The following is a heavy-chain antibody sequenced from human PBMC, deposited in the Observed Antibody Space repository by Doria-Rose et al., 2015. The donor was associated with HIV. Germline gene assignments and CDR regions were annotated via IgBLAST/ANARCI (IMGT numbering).Heavy chain of an antibody. CDR3: ARIKSSRWYHKYYFDF. Sequence: QITLKESGPVLVKPTETLTLTCIVSGVSLSSPGMGVSWIRQPPGKALEWLANIFSDDERSYKTSLTSRLTISRGTSKSQVVLTMADMDPVDTATYYCARIKSSRWYHKYYFDFWGQGTLVIVSA. D-gene: IGHD6-13*01. J-gene: IGHJ4*02. CDR1: GVSLSSPGMG. CDR2: IFSDDER. V-gene: IGHV2-26*01.